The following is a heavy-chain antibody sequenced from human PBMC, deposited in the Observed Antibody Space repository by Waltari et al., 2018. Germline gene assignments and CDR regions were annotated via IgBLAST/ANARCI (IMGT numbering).Heavy chain of an antibody. CDR3: ATRVVVPGVPGMADY. CDR1: GFTVSNNQ. CDR2: IYYNERT. V-gene: IGHV3-53*01. Sequence: EVQLVASGGGLIQPGGSLRLACAASGFTVSNNQWSWVRQAPGKGLEWVSTIYYNERTDYADSVKGRFTISRDTAKNTLFLQMNSLRAEDTAVYYCATRVVVPGVPGMADYWGQGTLVTVSS. J-gene: IGHJ4*02. D-gene: IGHD2-2*01.